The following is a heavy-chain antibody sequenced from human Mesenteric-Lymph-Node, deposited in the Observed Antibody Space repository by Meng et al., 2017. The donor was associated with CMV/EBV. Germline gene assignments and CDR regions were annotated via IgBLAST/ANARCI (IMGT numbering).Heavy chain of an antibody. CDR3: ARDRRPYCSSTSCYTSLGY. CDR1: GFTFSSYW. V-gene: IGHV3-74*01. Sequence: GESLKISCAASGFTFSSYWMHWVRQAPGKGLVWVSRINTDGSSRTYADSVKGRCTISRDSAKNTLYLQMNSLRAEDTAVYYCARDRRPYCSSTSCYTSLGYWGQGTLVTVSS. CDR2: INTDGSSR. D-gene: IGHD2-2*02. J-gene: IGHJ4*02.